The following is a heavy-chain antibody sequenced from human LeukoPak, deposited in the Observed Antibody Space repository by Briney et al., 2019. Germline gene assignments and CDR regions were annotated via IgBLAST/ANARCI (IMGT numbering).Heavy chain of an antibody. V-gene: IGHV5-51*01. J-gene: IGHJ4*02. CDR2: IYPGDSDT. CDR1: GYSFTSYW. CDR3: ARLSFTMVFN. Sequence: GESLKISCRGSGYSFTSYWIGWVRQMPGKGQEWMGIIYPGDSDTRYSPSFQGQVTISADKPISTAYLQWSSLKASDTAMYYCARLSFTMVFNWGQGTLVTVST. D-gene: IGHD3-10*01.